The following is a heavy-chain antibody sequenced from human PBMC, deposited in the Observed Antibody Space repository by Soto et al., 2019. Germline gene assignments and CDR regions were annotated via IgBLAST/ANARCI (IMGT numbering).Heavy chain of an antibody. CDR3: ANWDSASYYYGMDV. CDR2: IIPIFGTA. V-gene: IGHV1-69*13. CDR1: GGAFSSYA. Sequence: SVKVSCKASGGAFSSYAISWVRQAPGQGLEWMGGIIPIFGTANYAQKFQGRVTITADESTSTAYMELSSLRSEDTAVYYCANWDSASYYYGMDVWGQGTTVTVSS. J-gene: IGHJ6*02. D-gene: IGHD7-27*01.